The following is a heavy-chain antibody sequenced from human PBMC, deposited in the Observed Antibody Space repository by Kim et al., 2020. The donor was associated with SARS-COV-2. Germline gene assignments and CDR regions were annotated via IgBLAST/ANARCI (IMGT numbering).Heavy chain of an antibody. V-gene: IGHV4-59*13. CDR2: IYYSGST. CDR3: ARVGDGSGWYEGPMDV. CDR1: GGSISSYY. Sequence: SETLSLTCTVSGGSISSYYWSWIRQPPGKGLEWIGYIYYSGSTNYNPSLKSRVTISVDTSKNQFSLKLSSVTAADTAVYYCARVGDGSGWYEGPMDVWGQGTTVTVSS. J-gene: IGHJ6*02. D-gene: IGHD6-19*01.